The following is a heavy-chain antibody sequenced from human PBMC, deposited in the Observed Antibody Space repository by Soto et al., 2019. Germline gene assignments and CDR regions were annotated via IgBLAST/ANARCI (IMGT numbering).Heavy chain of an antibody. V-gene: IGHV3-30*18. J-gene: IGHJ4*02. CDR1: GFTFSIYG. Sequence: QVQLVESGGGVVQPGRSLRLSCAASGFTFSIYGMHWVRQAPGKGLEWVAVISYDGSNKYYADSVKGRFTISRDNSKNTPYLQMNSLRGEDTAVYYCAKETVEYYFDYWGQGTLVTVSS. CDR2: ISYDGSNK. D-gene: IGHD3-3*01. CDR3: AKETVEYYFDY.